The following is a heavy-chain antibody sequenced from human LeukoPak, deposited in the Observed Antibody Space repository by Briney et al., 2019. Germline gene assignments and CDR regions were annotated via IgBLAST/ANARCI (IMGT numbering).Heavy chain of an antibody. J-gene: IGHJ4*02. CDR1: GFTFSSYA. CDR2: ISGGGVDT. Sequence: GGSLRLSCAAPGFTFSSYAMTWVRQAPGKGLEWVSGISGGGVDTYYADSVKGRFTISRDNSKNTLYLQMNGLRAEDTALYYCAKSSGYHLYPFYWGQGTLVTVSS. V-gene: IGHV3-23*01. CDR3: AKSSGYHLYPFY. D-gene: IGHD3-16*01.